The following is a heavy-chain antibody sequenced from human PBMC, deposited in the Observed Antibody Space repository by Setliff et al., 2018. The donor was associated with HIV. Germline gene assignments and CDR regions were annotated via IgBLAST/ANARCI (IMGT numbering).Heavy chain of an antibody. V-gene: IGHV7-4-1*02. J-gene: IGHJ5*02. CDR1: GYSFINYA. CDR2: INTQTGSP. CDR3: ARALYGEYGGDLNWLDP. D-gene: IGHD4-17*01. Sequence: ASVKVSYKASGYSFINYAMNWVRQAPGQGLEWMGWINTQTGSPTYAQAFTGRFVFSVDTSVTTAYLQISGLKADDTAVHYCARALYGEYGGDLNWLDPWGQGTLVTVSS.